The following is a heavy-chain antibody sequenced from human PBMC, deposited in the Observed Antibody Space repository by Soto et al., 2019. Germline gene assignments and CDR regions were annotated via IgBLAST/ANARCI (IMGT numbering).Heavy chain of an antibody. CDR2: INQDGSEK. J-gene: IGHJ4*02. CDR3: ARDYLGGSYYDY. CDR1: GFTFSSYW. Sequence: EVQVVESGGGLVQPGGSLRLSCAASGFTFSSYWMSWVRQAPGKGLEWVARINQDGSEKYYVDSVKGRFTISRDNAKNSLYLQMNSLRAEDTAVYYCARDYLGGSYYDYWGQGTLVTVSS. D-gene: IGHD1-26*01. V-gene: IGHV3-7*03.